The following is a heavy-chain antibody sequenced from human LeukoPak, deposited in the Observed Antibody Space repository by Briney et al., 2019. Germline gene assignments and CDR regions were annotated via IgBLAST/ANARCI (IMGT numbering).Heavy chain of an antibody. CDR3: ARLALAAAGTRYFDY. D-gene: IGHD6-13*01. V-gene: IGHV5-51*01. CDR2: IYPGDSDT. J-gene: IGHJ4*02. CDR1: GHSFTSYW. Sequence: GESLKISCKGSGHSFTSYWIGWVRQMPGKGLEWMGIIYPGDSDTRYSPSFQGQVTISADKSISTAYLQWSSLKATDTAMYYCARLALAAAGTRYFDYWGQGTLVTVSS.